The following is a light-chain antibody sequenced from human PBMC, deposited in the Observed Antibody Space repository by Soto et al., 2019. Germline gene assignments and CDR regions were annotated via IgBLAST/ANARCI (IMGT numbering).Light chain of an antibody. CDR2: AAS. CDR1: HSGSSSH. V-gene: IGKV3-20*01. J-gene: IGKJ5*01. CDR3: QQYRYSPIT. Sequence: EIGLTQSPGKLSLFPGERATLFCSARHSGSSSHLAWYQHRPGQAPRHLIYAASSIVTGSPYKFNGGGSGTDFTLTISRLQPEDFATYYCQQYRYSPITFSQGTRLEIK.